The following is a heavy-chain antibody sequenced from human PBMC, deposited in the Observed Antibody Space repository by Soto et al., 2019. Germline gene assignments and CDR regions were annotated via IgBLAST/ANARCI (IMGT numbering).Heavy chain of an antibody. CDR2: ISSSGSTI. V-gene: IGHV3-11*01. Sequence: GGSLRLSCAASEFTFSDYYMSWIRQAPGKGLEWVSYISSSGSTIYYADSVKGRFTISRDNAKNSLYLQMNSLRAEDTAVYYCARDGYSYGYRPLFDYWGQGTLVTVSS. J-gene: IGHJ4*02. CDR1: EFTFSDYY. D-gene: IGHD5-18*01. CDR3: ARDGYSYGYRPLFDY.